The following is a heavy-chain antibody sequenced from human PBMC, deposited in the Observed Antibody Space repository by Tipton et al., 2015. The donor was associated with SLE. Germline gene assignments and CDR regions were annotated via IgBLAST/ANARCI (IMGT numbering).Heavy chain of an antibody. CDR2: IKQDGSEK. J-gene: IGHJ6*02. CDR3: ATDVLYYYYGMDV. Sequence: SLRLSCAASGFTFSSYWMSWVRQAPGKGLEWVANIKQDGSEKYYVDSVKGRFTISRDNAKNSLYLQMNRRRIEDTAVYYCATDVLYYYYGMDVWGQGPTGTVSS. CDR1: GFTFSSYW. V-gene: IGHV3-7*01.